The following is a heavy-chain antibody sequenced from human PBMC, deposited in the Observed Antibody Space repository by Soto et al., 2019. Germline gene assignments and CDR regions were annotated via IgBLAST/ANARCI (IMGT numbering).Heavy chain of an antibody. CDR2: IYPGDSDT. Sequence: EVQLVQSGAEVKKPGESLKISCKGSGYSFTNYWIGWVRQMPGKGLEWMGVIYPGDSDTRYSPSLQGQVTISADKSISAAYLQWSSLKASDTAMYYCASRRSGRFGPDVLDVWGQGTMVTVSS. V-gene: IGHV5-51*01. J-gene: IGHJ3*01. D-gene: IGHD1-26*01. CDR3: ASRRSGRFGPDVLDV. CDR1: GYSFTNYW.